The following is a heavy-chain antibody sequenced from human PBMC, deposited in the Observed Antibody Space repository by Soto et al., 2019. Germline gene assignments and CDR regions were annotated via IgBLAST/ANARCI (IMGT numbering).Heavy chain of an antibody. V-gene: IGHV1-18*01. CDR2: ISAYNGNT. Sequence: ASVKVSCKASGYTFTSYGISWVRQAPGQGLEWMGWISAYNGNTNYAQKLQGRVTMTTDTSTSTAYMELRSLRSDDTAVYYCAVTYYDSSGFKAAIDIPGQGTMVTVSS. CDR3: AVTYYDSSGFKAAIDI. J-gene: IGHJ3*02. CDR1: GYTFTSYG. D-gene: IGHD3-22*01.